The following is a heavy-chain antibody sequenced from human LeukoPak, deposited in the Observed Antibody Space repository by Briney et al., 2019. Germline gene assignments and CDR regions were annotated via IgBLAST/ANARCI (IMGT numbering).Heavy chain of an antibody. CDR1: GFTFSSYA. Sequence: SXXLPCAASGFTFSSYAMSWVRQAPGKGLEWVSAISGSGGSTYYADSVKGRFTISRDNSKNTLYLQMNSLRAEDTAVYYCAKWATYYYDSSGYYGGSYFDYWGQGTLVTVSS. V-gene: IGHV3-23*01. CDR2: ISGSGGST. CDR3: AKWATYYYDSSGYYGGSYFDY. D-gene: IGHD3-22*01. J-gene: IGHJ4*02.